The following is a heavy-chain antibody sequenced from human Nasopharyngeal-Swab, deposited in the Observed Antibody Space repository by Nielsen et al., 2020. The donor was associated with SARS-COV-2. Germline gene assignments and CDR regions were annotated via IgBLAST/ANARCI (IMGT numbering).Heavy chain of an antibody. J-gene: IGHJ5*02. D-gene: IGHD3-16*01. CDR1: GGSISSSSSY. V-gene: IGHV4-39*01. CDR3: ARHRQLWASRSWLDP. CDR2: IYDNGGT. Sequence: SETLSLTCTVPGGSISSSSSYWAWIRQAPGKGLEWIGSIYDNGGTYYSPSLNSRVTISVDTSKNEFSLRLRSVTAADTALYYCARHRQLWASRSWLDPWGQGALVTVSS.